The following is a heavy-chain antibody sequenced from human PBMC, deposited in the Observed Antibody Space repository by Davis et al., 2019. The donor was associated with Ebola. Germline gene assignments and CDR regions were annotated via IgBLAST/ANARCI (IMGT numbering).Heavy chain of an antibody. CDR1: GFTFSDYY. J-gene: IGHJ6*04. D-gene: IGHD3-3*01. CDR3: AKSGLSFGVVKYHYGMDV. Sequence: GESLKISCAVSGFTFSDYYMTWIRQAPGKGLEWVSYISSSSSYTNYADSVKGRFTVSRDNAKYSMYLQMNSLRAEDTAVYYCAKSGLSFGVVKYHYGMDVWGKGTTVTVSS. CDR2: ISSSSSYT. V-gene: IGHV3-11*03.